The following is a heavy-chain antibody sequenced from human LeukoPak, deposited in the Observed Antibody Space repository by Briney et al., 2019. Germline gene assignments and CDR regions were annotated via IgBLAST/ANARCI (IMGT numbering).Heavy chain of an antibody. J-gene: IGHJ4*02. CDR1: GGSISSGSYY. CDR3: ARAGGSVGWYGTIDS. CDR2: LYTSGTT. D-gene: IGHD6-19*01. Sequence: PSETLSLTCTVSGGSISSGSYYWTWIRQPAGKGLEWIGHLYTSGTTSYNPSLQSRVTTSADTSKHQFSLRLTSVTAADTAVYYCARAGGSVGWYGTIDSWGQGTLVTVSS. V-gene: IGHV4-61*09.